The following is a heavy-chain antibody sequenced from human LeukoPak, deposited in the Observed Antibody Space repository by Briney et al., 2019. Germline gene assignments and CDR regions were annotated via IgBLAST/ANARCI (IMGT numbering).Heavy chain of an antibody. D-gene: IGHD1-26*01. CDR3: ARDVPLMGASKTRYFDY. CDR1: GGTFSSYA. Sequence: ASVKVSCKASGGTFSSYAISWVRQAPGQGLEWMGGIIPIFGTANYAQKFQGRVTITADESTSTAYMELSSLRSEDTAVYYCARDVPLMGASKTRYFDYWGQGTLVTVSS. V-gene: IGHV1-69*01. CDR2: IIPIFGTA. J-gene: IGHJ4*02.